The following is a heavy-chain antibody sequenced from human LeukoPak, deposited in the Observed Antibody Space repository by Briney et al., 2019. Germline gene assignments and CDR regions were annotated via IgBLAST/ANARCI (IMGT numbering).Heavy chain of an antibody. CDR2: IIPIFGTA. D-gene: IGHD3-10*01. J-gene: IGHJ4*02. Sequence: ASVKVSCKASGGTFSSYAICWVRQAPGQGLEWMGGIIPIFGTANYAQKFQGRVTITADESTSTAYMELSSLRSEDTAVYYCARASIDVGYYGSGSYYPPDYWGQGTLVTVSS. CDR3: ARASIDVGYYGSGSYYPPDY. CDR1: GGTFSSYA. V-gene: IGHV1-69*13.